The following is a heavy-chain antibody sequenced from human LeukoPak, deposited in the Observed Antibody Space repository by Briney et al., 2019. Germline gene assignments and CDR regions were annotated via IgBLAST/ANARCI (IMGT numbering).Heavy chain of an antibody. J-gene: IGHJ3*02. CDR2: ISGSNGNT. V-gene: IGHV1-18*01. CDR3: ARDHTSQAYAFDI. D-gene: IGHD2-2*01. Sequence: GASVKVSCKASGYTFTSYGISWVRQAPGQGLEWMGWISGSNGNTHYAQKLQGRVTMTTDTSTSTAYMELRSLRSDDTAVYYCARDHTSQAYAFDIWGQGTMVTVSS. CDR1: GYTFTSYG.